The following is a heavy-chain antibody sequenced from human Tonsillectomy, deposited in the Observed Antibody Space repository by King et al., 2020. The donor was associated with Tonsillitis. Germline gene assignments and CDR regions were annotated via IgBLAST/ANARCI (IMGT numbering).Heavy chain of an antibody. CDR1: GFTVSSNY. J-gene: IGHJ4*02. D-gene: IGHD6-19*01. V-gene: IGHV3-53*01. CDR2: IYSGGST. CDR3: ATGSGWYNPDFDY. Sequence: VQLVESGGGLIQPGGSLRLSCAASGFTVSSNYMSWVRQAPGKGLEWVSVIYSGGSTYYAYSVKGRFTISRDNSKNTLYLQMNSLRAEDTAVYYCATGSGWYNPDFDYWGQGTLVTVSS.